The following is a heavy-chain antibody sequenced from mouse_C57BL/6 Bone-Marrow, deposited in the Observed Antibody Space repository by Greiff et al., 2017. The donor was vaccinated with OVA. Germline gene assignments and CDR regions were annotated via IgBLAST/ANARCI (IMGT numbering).Heavy chain of an antibody. CDR2: IYPRSGNT. CDR1: GYTFTSYG. J-gene: IGHJ3*01. V-gene: IGHV1-81*01. CDR3: ARSDGSSGGFAY. D-gene: IGHD1-1*01. Sequence: VKLRQSGAELARPGASVKLSCKASGYTFTSYGISWVKQRTGQGLEWIGEIYPRSGNTYYNEKFKGKATLTADKSSSTAYMELRSLTSEDSAVYFGARSDGSSGGFAYWGQGTLVTVSA.